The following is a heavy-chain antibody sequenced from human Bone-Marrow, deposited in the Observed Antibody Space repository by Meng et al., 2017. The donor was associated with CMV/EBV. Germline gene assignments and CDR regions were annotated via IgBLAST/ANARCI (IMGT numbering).Heavy chain of an antibody. J-gene: IGHJ4*02. CDR3: ARVRDDYSNYYFDY. CDR2: IYYSGST. Sequence: SAGSISSSSYYCGWIRQPPGKGLEWIGSIYYSGSTYYNPSLKSRVTISVDTSKNQFSLKLSSVTAADTAVYYCARVRDDYSNYYFDYWGQGTLVTVSS. CDR1: AGSISSSSYY. D-gene: IGHD4-11*01. V-gene: IGHV4-39*07.